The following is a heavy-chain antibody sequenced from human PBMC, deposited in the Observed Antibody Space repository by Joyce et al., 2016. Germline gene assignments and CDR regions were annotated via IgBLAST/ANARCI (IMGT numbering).Heavy chain of an antibody. CDR3: ARSSYTNGIFDY. CDR2: LSSSSSYI. Sequence: EVQLVESGGGLVKPGGSRRLSCAASGFTFSSYSMRWVRQAPGRGLEWGSSLSSSSSYIKYTDSVKGRFTISRDNAKNSLYLQMNSLRVEDTAVYYCARSSYTNGIFDYWGQGTLVTVSS. V-gene: IGHV3-21*01. D-gene: IGHD2-8*01. CDR1: GFTFSSYS. J-gene: IGHJ4*02.